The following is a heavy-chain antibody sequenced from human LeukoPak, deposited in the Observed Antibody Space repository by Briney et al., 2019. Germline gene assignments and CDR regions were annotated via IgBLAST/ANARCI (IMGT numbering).Heavy chain of an antibody. Sequence: PSETLSLTCTVSGGSISSYYWSWIRQPPGKGLEWIGYIYYSGSTNYNPSLKSRVTISVDTSKNQFSLKLSSVTAADTAVYYCARDGPGYSGYEKTDAFDIWGQGTMVTVSS. J-gene: IGHJ3*02. CDR1: GGSISSYY. CDR2: IYYSGST. CDR3: ARDGPGYSGYEKTDAFDI. D-gene: IGHD5-12*01. V-gene: IGHV4-59*12.